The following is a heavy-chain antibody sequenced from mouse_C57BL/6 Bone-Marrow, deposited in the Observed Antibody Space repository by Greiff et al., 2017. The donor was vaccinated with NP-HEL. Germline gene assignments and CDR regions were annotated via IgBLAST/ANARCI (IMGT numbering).Heavy chain of an antibody. CDR2: INPNNGGT. V-gene: IGHV1-22*01. CDR3: ARAVLLRKGAMDY. Sequence: VQLQQSGPELVKPGASVKMSCKASGYTFTDYNMHWVKQSHGKSLEWIGYINPNNGGTSYNQKFKGKATLTVNKSSSTAYMELRSLTSEDSAVYYCARAVLLRKGAMDYWGQGTSVTVSS. D-gene: IGHD1-1*01. CDR1: GYTFTDYN. J-gene: IGHJ4*01.